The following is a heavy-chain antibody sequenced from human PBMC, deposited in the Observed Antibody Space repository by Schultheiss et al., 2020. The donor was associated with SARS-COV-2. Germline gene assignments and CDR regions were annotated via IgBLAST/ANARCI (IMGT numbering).Heavy chain of an antibody. J-gene: IGHJ4*02. Sequence: GSLRLSCTVSGGSISSSSYYWGWIRQPPGKGLEWIGSIYYSGSTSYNPSLKSRVTISVDTSKNQFSLKLSSVTAADTAVYYCAVLPMVRGVVADYFDYWGQGTLVTVSS. D-gene: IGHD3-10*01. CDR1: GGSISSSSYY. V-gene: IGHV4-39*01. CDR2: IYYSGST. CDR3: AVLPMVRGVVADYFDY.